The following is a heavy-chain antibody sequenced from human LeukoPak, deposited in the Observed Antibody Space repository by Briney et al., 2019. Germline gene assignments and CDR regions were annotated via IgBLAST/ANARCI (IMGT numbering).Heavy chain of an antibody. CDR2: IKQDGSDK. D-gene: IGHD6-13*01. J-gene: IGHJ5*02. CDR3: ARYSGIAVADPNWFDP. CDR1: ALTFGSTW. V-gene: IGHV3-7*05. Sequence: PGGSPRLSCAASALTFGSTWMSWVRQAPGKGLEWVANIKQDGSDKYYVDSVKGRFTISRDNAKNSLYLQMNSLSAEARAVYYCARYSGIAVADPNWFDPWGQGTLVTVSS.